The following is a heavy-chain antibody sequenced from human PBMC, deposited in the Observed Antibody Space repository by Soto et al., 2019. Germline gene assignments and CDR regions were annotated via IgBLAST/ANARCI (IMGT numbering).Heavy chain of an antibody. CDR3: ARWCGSGWPYYFDY. D-gene: IGHD6-19*01. CDR2: IYYSGST. J-gene: IGHJ4*02. Sequence: PSETLSLTCTVSGGSISSSSYYWGWIRQPPGKGLEWIGSIYYSGSTYYNPSLKSRVTISVDTSKNQFSLKLSSVTAADTAVYYCARWCGSGWPYYFDYWGQGTLVTVSS. V-gene: IGHV4-39*01. CDR1: GGSISSSSYY.